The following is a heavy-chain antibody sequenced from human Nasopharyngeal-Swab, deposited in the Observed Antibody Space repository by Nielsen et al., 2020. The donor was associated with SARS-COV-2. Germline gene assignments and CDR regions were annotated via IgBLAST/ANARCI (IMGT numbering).Heavy chain of an antibody. Sequence: ASVKVSCKASGYTFTSYGISLVRQAPGQGLEWMGWISAYNGNTNYAQKLQGRVTMTTDTSTSTAYMELRSLRSDDTAVYYCARERDRMYGYNWFDPWGQGTLVTVSS. CDR2: ISAYNGNT. V-gene: IGHV1-18*01. J-gene: IGHJ5*02. CDR3: ARERDRMYGYNWFDP. D-gene: IGHD2-8*02. CDR1: GYTFTSYG.